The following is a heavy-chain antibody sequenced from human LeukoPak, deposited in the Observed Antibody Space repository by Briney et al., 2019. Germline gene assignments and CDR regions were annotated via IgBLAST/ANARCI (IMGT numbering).Heavy chain of an antibody. CDR1: GYSFTSYW. Sequence: GESLKISCKGSGYSFTSYWIAWVRQMPGKSLEWMGIIYPGDSDTRYSSSFQGQVTISADKSISTAYLQWSSLKASDTAMYYCARLRYGSGSWGGALDIWGPGTMVTVSS. CDR3: ARLRYGSGSWGGALDI. V-gene: IGHV5-51*01. J-gene: IGHJ3*02. CDR2: IYPGDSDT. D-gene: IGHD3-10*01.